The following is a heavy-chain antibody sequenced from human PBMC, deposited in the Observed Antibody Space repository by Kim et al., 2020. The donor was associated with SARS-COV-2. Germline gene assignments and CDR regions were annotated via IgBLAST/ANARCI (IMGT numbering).Heavy chain of an antibody. J-gene: IGHJ6*03. D-gene: IGHD6-6*01. Sequence: GGSLRLSCAAFGFTFSSYWMSWVRQAPGKGLEWVANIKQDGSEKYYVDSVKGRFTISRDNAKNSLYLQMNSLRAEDTAVYYCARVSRASSSRTFYYYYMDVWGKGTTVTVSS. V-gene: IGHV3-7*01. CDR2: IKQDGSEK. CDR3: ARVSRASSSRTFYYYYMDV. CDR1: GFTFSSYW.